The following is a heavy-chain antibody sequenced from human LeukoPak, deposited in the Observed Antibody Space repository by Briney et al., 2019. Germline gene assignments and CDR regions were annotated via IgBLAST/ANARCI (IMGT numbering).Heavy chain of an antibody. V-gene: IGHV3-11*01. CDR3: ARDPDYGDPY. CDR2: ITSSGTTT. D-gene: IGHD4/OR15-4a*01. CDR1: GFSFSDSY. J-gene: IGHJ4*02. Sequence: GGSLRLSCSASGFSFSDSYMSWFRLSPEKGLEWIAYITSSGTTTEYADSVKGRFTISRVNAKNSLYLQMNSLRPEDTALYYCARDPDYGDPYWGQGTLVTVSP.